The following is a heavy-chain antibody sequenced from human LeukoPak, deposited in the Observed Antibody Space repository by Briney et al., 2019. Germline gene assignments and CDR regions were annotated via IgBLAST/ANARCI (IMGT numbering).Heavy chain of an antibody. CDR2: ISGSGGST. V-gene: IGHV3-23*01. CDR1: GFTFSSYA. D-gene: IGHD3-22*01. Sequence: GGSLRLSCAASGFTFSSYAMSWVRQAPGKGLEWVSAISGSGGSTYYADSVKGRFTISRDNSKNTPYLQMNSLRAEDTAVYYCAKITTYYYDSSGSYDAFDIWGQGTMVTVSS. J-gene: IGHJ3*02. CDR3: AKITTYYYDSSGSYDAFDI.